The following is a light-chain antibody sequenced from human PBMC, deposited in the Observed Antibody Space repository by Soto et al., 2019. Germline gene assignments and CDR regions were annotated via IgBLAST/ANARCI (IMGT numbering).Light chain of an antibody. CDR3: QQRSNWPRIT. Sequence: EILMTQSPATLSVPPGERATLSCRAGQSVRSNLAWYQQKPGQAPRLLIYGASNRATGIPDRFSGSGSGTDFTLTISRLEPEDFAVYYCQQRSNWPRITFGQGTRLEIK. V-gene: IGKV3D-20*02. CDR1: QSVRSN. J-gene: IGKJ5*01. CDR2: GAS.